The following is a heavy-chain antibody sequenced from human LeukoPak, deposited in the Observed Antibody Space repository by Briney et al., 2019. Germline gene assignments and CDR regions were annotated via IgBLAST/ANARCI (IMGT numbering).Heavy chain of an antibody. CDR3: ARGTVSSGWDDYFDY. CDR2: INHSGST. J-gene: IGHJ4*02. Sequence: SETLSLTCAVYGGSFSGYYWSWIRQPPGKGLEWIGEINHSGSTNYNPSLKSRVTISVDTSKNQFSLKPSSVTAADTAVYYCARGTVSSGWDDYFDYWGQGTLVTVSS. D-gene: IGHD6-19*01. CDR1: GGSFSGYY. V-gene: IGHV4-34*01.